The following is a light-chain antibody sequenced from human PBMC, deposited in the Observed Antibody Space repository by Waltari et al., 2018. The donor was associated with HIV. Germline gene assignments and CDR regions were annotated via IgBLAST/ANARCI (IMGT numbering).Light chain of an antibody. Sequence: QFALTQPPPVFGSPGRSVNLSCTGISRYVGGLNYVSWYPQQAGKATKLMMYDVRTQPSCIPARFAGSKSGTTASLTTSGRQAEDEADYYCGSYAGSDTVVIGGGTELTVL. CDR3: GSYAGSDTVV. V-gene: IGLV2-11*01. CDR1: SRYVGGLNY. CDR2: DVR. J-gene: IGLJ2*01.